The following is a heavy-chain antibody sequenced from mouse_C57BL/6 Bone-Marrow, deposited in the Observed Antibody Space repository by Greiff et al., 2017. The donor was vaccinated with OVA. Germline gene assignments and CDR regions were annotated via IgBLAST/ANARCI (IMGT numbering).Heavy chain of an antibody. V-gene: IGHV1-15*01. Sequence: VQLQQSGAELVRPGASVPLSCKASGYTFPDYEMHWVKQTPVHGLEWIGAIDPETGGTAYNQKFKGKAILTADKSSSTAYMELRSLTSEDSAVYYCTSTTVVARGYAMDYWGQGTSVTVSS. CDR2: IDPETGGT. CDR1: GYTFPDYE. J-gene: IGHJ4*01. D-gene: IGHD1-1*01. CDR3: TSTTVVARGYAMDY.